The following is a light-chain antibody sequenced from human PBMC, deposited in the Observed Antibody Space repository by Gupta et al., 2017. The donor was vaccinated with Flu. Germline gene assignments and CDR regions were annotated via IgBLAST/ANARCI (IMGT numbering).Light chain of an antibody. CDR1: QSVSSY. J-gene: IGKJ2*03. Sequence: EIVLTQSPATLSLSPGERATLSCRASQSVSSYLAWYQQKPGQAPRLLIYDASNRGTGIPARFRGSWYGTDFTLTISSREPVDFAVYYFQQRSNSPPYSFGQGTKLEIK. CDR3: QQRSNSPPYS. V-gene: IGKV3-11*01. CDR2: DAS.